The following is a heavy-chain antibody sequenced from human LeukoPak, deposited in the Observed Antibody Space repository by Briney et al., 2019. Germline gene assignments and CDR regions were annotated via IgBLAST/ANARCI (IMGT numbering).Heavy chain of an antibody. CDR2: IGGGGST. CDR3: AKGLGYSPATLYDY. D-gene: IGHD3-22*01. J-gene: IGHJ4*02. Sequence: GGSLRLSCAASGFTFANYATSWVRQAPGRGLEWVSTIGGGGSTYHAESVQVRFTISRDNSKNTLYLQMNSLRAEDTAVYYCAKGLGYSPATLYDYWGQGTLVTVSS. V-gene: IGHV3-23*01. CDR1: GFTFANYA.